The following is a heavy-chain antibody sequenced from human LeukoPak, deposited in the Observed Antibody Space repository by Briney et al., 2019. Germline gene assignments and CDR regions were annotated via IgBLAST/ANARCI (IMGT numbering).Heavy chain of an antibody. V-gene: IGHV4-4*07. CDR3: ARAVIRVGATYFDY. J-gene: IGHJ4*02. Sequence: SETLSLTCTVSGGSISTYYWSWIRQPAGKGLEWIGRIYTSGSTNYNPSLKSRVTMSVDTSKNQFSLKLSSVTAADTAVYYCARAVIRVGATYFDYWGQGTLVTVSS. CDR1: GGSISTYY. CDR2: IYTSGST. D-gene: IGHD1-26*01.